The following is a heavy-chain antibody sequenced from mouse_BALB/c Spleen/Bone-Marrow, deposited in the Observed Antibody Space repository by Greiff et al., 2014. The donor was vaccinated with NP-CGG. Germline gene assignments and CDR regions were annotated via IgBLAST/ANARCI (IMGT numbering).Heavy chain of an antibody. J-gene: IGHJ4*01. CDR1: GYTFTTYT. CDR3: ARVYGNYDARDY. Sequence: LEESGAELARPGASVKMSCRASGYTFTTYTMHWVKQRPGQGLEWIGYINPSSGYTYYNQKFKDKATLTADKSSSAAYLQLSSLTSEDSAVYYCARVYGNYDARDYWGQGTSVTVSS. V-gene: IGHV1-4*01. D-gene: IGHD2-1*01. CDR2: INPSSGYT.